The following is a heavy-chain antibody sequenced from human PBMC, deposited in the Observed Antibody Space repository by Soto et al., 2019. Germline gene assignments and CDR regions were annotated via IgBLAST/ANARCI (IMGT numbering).Heavy chain of an antibody. Sequence: SETLSLTCAVSGGSISSGGYSWSWIRQPPGKGLEWIGYIYHSGSTYYNPSLKSRVTISVDRSKNQFSLKLSSVTAADTAVYYCARGYYDSSGYYYDYWGQGTLVTVSS. CDR1: GGSISSGGYS. V-gene: IGHV4-30-2*01. D-gene: IGHD3-22*01. CDR2: IYHSGST. CDR3: ARGYYDSSGYYYDY. J-gene: IGHJ4*02.